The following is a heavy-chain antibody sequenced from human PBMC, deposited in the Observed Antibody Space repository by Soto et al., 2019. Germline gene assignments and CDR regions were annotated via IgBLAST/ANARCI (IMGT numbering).Heavy chain of an antibody. CDR1: GGSISSYY. Sequence: SETLSLTCTVSGGSISSYYWSWIRQPPGKGLEWIGYIYYSGSTNYNPSLKSRVTISVDTSKNQFSLKLSSVTAADTAVYYCASAYYDFWSGYPISPYNWFDPWGQGTLVTVSS. CDR3: ASAYYDFWSGYPISPYNWFDP. J-gene: IGHJ5*02. V-gene: IGHV4-59*12. D-gene: IGHD3-3*01. CDR2: IYYSGST.